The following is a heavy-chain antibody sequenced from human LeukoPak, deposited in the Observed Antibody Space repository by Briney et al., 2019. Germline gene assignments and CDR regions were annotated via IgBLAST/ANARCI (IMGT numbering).Heavy chain of an antibody. Sequence: GGSLRLSCAASGLTFSSYAMSWVRQAPGKGLEWVSATSGSGGSTYYADSVKGRFTISRDNSKNTLYLQMNSLRAEDTAVYYSAKFLPTHIVVANYYFDYWGQGTLVTVSS. CDR2: TSGSGGST. CDR3: AKFLPTHIVVANYYFDY. V-gene: IGHV3-23*01. J-gene: IGHJ4*02. D-gene: IGHD2-21*01. CDR1: GLTFSSYA.